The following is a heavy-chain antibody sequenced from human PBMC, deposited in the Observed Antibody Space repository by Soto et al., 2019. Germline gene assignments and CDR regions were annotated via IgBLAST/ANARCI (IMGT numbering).Heavy chain of an antibody. J-gene: IGHJ5*02. V-gene: IGHV1-2*02. CDR1: GYIFTVYY. CDR3: ARPYCAPNSCHNWFDP. Sequence: ASVKVSCKASGYIFTVYYMNWVRQAPGQGLEWMGWINPNNGGTNYAQKFQGRVTMTTDTSISTAYMELSRLRSDDTAVYYCARPYCAPNSCHNWFDPWGQGTLVTVSS. CDR2: INPNNGGT. D-gene: IGHD2-21*01.